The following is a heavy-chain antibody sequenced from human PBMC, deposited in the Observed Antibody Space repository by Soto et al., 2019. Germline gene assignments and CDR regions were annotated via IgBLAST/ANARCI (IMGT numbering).Heavy chain of an antibody. J-gene: IGHJ5*02. V-gene: IGHV1-69*02. Sequence: QVQLVQSGAEVKKPGSSVKVSCKASGGTFSSYTISWVRQAPGQGLEWMGRIIPILGIANYAQKFQGRVTITADKAPSTAYRELSSLRSEDTALYYCARSGGYDRGWFDPWRQGTLVTVSS. D-gene: IGHD5-12*01. CDR3: ARSGGYDRGWFDP. CDR1: GGTFSSYT. CDR2: IIPILGIA.